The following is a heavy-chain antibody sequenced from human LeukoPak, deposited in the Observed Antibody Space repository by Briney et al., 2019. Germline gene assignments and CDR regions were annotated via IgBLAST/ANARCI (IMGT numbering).Heavy chain of an antibody. V-gene: IGHV3-23*01. CDR1: GFTFSSYA. CDR3: VESGSCSKSAFHI. CDR2: ISGSGGST. D-gene: IGHD3-22*01. Sequence: GGSLRLSCAASGFTFSSYAMSWVRQAPGKGLEWVSAISGSGGSTYYADSVKGRFTISRDNSKNTLYLQMNRLKAEDTAVYYCVESGSCSKSAFHIWGQGTMVTVSS. J-gene: IGHJ3*02.